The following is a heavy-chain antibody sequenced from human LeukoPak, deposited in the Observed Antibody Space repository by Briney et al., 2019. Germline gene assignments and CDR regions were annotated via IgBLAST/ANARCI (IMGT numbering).Heavy chain of an antibody. CDR2: ISWNSGSI. V-gene: IGHV3-9*01. J-gene: IGHJ4*02. D-gene: IGHD3-16*01. CDR3: AKGKGMIHNQYYFDY. Sequence: GRSLRLSCAASGFTFDDYAMHWVRQAPGKGLEWVSGISWNSGSIGYADSVKGRFTISRDNAKNSLYLQMNSLRAEDTALYYCAKGKGMIHNQYYFDYWGQGTLVTVSS. CDR1: GFTFDDYA.